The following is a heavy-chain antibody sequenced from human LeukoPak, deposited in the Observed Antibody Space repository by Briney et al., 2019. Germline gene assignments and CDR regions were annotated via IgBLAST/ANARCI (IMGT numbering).Heavy chain of an antibody. CDR2: ISSSSSYI. CDR1: GFTFSSYA. J-gene: IGHJ4*02. D-gene: IGHD2-2*02. Sequence: GGSLRLSCAASGFTFSSYAMSWVRQAPGKGLEWVSSISSSSSYIYYADSVKGRFTISRDNAKNSLYLQMNSLRAEDTAVYYCARDKEVTLYCSSTSCYTPPGYWGQGTLVTVSS. CDR3: ARDKEVTLYCSSTSCYTPPGY. V-gene: IGHV3-21*01.